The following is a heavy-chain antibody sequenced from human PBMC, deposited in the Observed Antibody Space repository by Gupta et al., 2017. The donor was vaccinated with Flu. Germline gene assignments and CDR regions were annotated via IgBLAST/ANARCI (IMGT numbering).Heavy chain of an antibody. V-gene: IGHV3-48*01. J-gene: IGHJ6*02. D-gene: IGHD3-16*01. CDR3: ARDNAPWARFGGMDV. Sequence: MNWVRQAPGQGLEWLSYSSRSSSHIYYAESVKGRFTISRDNDKKSLYLQMNSLRVEDTAVYYCARDNAPWARFGGMDVWGQGTTVTVS. CDR2: SSRSSSHI.